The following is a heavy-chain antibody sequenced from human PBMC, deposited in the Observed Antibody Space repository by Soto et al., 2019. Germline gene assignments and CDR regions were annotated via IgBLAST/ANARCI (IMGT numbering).Heavy chain of an antibody. CDR1: GSTFPTYH. J-gene: IGHJ5*02. CDR2: MSPNSGNT. CDR3: ARGSTGWFDP. V-gene: IGHV1-8*01. D-gene: IGHD2-8*02. Sequence: ASLPISCTAPGSTFPTYHINWVRQAPGQGLEWMGWMSPNSGNTGSAQKFQGRVTMTRDTSISTAYMEVNNLTSDDTAVYYCARGSTGWFDPWGQGTLVT.